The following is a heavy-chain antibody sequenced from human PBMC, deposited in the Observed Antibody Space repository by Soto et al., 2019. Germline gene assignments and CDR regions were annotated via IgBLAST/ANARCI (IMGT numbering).Heavy chain of an antibody. V-gene: IGHV4-31*03. CDR2: ISDSGIT. Sequence: PXETLSLTCTVSGSSISAPESYWSWIRQHPERGLEWIGYISDSGITNYSPTLRSRVTISADTSKGQFSLNLSSVTAADTALYYCAKGGTSSQWFDHWGQRTLVTVSS. CDR1: GSSISAPESY. J-gene: IGHJ5*02. D-gene: IGHD2-2*01. CDR3: AKGGTSSQWFDH.